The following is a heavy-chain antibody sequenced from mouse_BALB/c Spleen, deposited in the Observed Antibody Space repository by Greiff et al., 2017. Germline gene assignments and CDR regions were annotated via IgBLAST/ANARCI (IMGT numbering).Heavy chain of an antibody. D-gene: IGHD3-2*02. CDR3: ARDPDQARRYAMDY. CDR1: GFSLTNYG. CDR2: IWAGGST. Sequence: VQLQQSGPGLVAPSQSLSITCTVSGFSLTNYGVHWVRQPPGKGLEWLGVIWAGGSTNYNSALMSRLSISKDNSKSQVFLKMNSLQTDDTAMYYCARDPDQARRYAMDYWGQGTSVTVSS. J-gene: IGHJ4*01. V-gene: IGHV2-9*02.